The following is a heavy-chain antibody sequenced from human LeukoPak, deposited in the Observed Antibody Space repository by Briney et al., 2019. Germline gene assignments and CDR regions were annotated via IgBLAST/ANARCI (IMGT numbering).Heavy chain of an antibody. D-gene: IGHD2-2*02. CDR3: ARDHVTIVVVPAAIWVWFDP. Sequence: SETLSLTCAVYGGSFSGYYWSWIRQPPGKGLEWIGEINHSGSTNYNPSLKSRVTISVDTSKNQFSLKLSSVTAADTAVYYCARDHVTIVVVPAAIWVWFDPWGQGTLVTVSS. CDR2: INHSGST. J-gene: IGHJ5*02. V-gene: IGHV4-34*01. CDR1: GGSFSGYY.